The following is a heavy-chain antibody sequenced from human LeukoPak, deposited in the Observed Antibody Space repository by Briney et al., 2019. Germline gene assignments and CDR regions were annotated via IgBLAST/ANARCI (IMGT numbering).Heavy chain of an antibody. V-gene: IGHV3-30*02. CDR1: GFTFSSYG. D-gene: IGHD1-26*01. CDR3: ARDLTRIVGAYYFDY. J-gene: IGHJ4*02. Sequence: PGGSLRLSCGASGFTFSSYGMHWVRQAPGKGLEWVAFIRYDGSNKYYADSVKGRFTISRDNAKNSLYLQMNSLRAEDTAVYYCARDLTRIVGAYYFDYWGQGTPVTVSS. CDR2: IRYDGSNK.